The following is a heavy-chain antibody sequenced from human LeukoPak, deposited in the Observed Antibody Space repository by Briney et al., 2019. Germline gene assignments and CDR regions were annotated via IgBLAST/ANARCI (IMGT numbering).Heavy chain of an antibody. D-gene: IGHD5-18*01. Sequence: GSLRLSCAASGFTFSSYAMHWVRQAPGKGLEWVAVISYDGSNKYYADSVKGRFTISRDNSKNTLFLQMNSLRPEDTAVYYCAKNVGDTAMAYNWLDPWGQGTLVTVSS. J-gene: IGHJ5*02. CDR1: GFTFSSYA. CDR3: AKNVGDTAMAYNWLDP. V-gene: IGHV3-30*18. CDR2: ISYDGSNK.